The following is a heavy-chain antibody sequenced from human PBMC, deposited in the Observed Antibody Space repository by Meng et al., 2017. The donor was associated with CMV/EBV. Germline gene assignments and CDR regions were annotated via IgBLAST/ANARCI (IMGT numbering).Heavy chain of an antibody. Sequence: ASVKVSCKASGYTFTGYYMHWVRQAPGQGLEWMGWINPNSGGTNYAQKFQGRVTMTRDMSISTAYMELSRLRSDDTAVYYCARDYQLERRSDDYWGQGTLVTVSS. CDR3: ARDYQLERRSDDY. D-gene: IGHD1-1*01. CDR1: GYTFTGYY. J-gene: IGHJ4*02. CDR2: INPNSGGT. V-gene: IGHV1-2*02.